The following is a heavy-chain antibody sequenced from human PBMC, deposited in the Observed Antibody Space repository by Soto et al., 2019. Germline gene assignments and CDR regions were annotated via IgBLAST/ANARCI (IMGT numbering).Heavy chain of an antibody. Sequence: PGGSLSLSCAGSGFTFGDSYMSWNRQAPGKGLEWLSYIRPGSRYPAYADSVKGRFTISRDNAKRSLYLQMMSLTAEDTAIYYCVRGGGGGLFDPWGQGTMVTVSS. J-gene: IGHJ5*02. D-gene: IGHD2-15*01. CDR3: VRGGGGGLFDP. V-gene: IGHV3-11*06. CDR2: IRPGSRYP. CDR1: GFTFGDSY.